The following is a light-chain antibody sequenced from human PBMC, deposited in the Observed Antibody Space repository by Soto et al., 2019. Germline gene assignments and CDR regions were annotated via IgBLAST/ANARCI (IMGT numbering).Light chain of an antibody. J-gene: IGKJ1*01. CDR2: HAS. Sequence: DIQMTQSPSTLSASVGDRVTITCRASQNIKNWLAWYQQRPGQAPKLLIYHASTLESGVPSRFSGSGYGTEFTLTISSLQPDDFATYYCRQYNSYWTFGQGTKVDIK. CDR1: QNIKNW. CDR3: RQYNSYWT. V-gene: IGKV1-5*01.